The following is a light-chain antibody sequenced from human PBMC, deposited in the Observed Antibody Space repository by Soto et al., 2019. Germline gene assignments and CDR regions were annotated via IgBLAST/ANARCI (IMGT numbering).Light chain of an antibody. CDR3: SSYGGSNNYV. CDR2: EVT. V-gene: IGLV2-8*01. CDR1: SSDVGGYNY. Sequence: QSALTQPPSASGSPGQSVTISCAGTSSDVGGYNYVSWYQQHPGKAPKLIIYEVTKRPSGVPDRFSGSKSGNTASLTVSGLQAEDEADYYCSSYGGSNNYVFGTGTKVTVL. J-gene: IGLJ1*01.